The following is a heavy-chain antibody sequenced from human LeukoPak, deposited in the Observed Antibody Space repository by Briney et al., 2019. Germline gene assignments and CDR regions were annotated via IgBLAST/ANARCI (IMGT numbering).Heavy chain of an antibody. D-gene: IGHD3-22*01. Sequence: PGGSLRLSCAASGITFSNYWMHWVRQAPGKGLEWVSRINSGGSRISYADSVKGRFTISRDNAKNTLYLQMNSLRVEDTAVYYCASSPVITRDWGQGTLVTVSS. CDR2: INSGGSRI. CDR1: GITFSNYW. J-gene: IGHJ4*02. CDR3: ASSPVITRD. V-gene: IGHV3-74*01.